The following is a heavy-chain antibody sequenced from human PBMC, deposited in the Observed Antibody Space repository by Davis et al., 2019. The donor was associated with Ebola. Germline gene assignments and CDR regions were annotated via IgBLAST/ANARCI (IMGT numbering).Heavy chain of an antibody. CDR2: IYYSGST. D-gene: IGHD3-3*01. V-gene: IGHV4-59*12. CDR1: GGSISSYY. J-gene: IGHJ6*02. CDR3: ARKKTIFGVVIYYYYYGMDV. Sequence: SETLSLTCTVSGGSISSYYWSWIRQPPGKGLEWIGYIYYSGSTNYNPSLKSRVTISVDTSKNQFSLKLSSVTAADTAVYYCARKKTIFGVVIYYYYYGMDVWGQGTTVTVSS.